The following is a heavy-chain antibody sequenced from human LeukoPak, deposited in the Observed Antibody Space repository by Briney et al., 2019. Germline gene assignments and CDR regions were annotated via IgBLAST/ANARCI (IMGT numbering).Heavy chain of an antibody. CDR3: ARGSSSWYPDDY. Sequence: ASVKVSCKASGYTFTSYDINWVRQATGQGLEWMGWMNPNSGNTGYAQKFQGRVTMTRNTSISTAYMELSSLRSEDTAVYYCARGSSSWYPDDYWGQGTLVTVSS. J-gene: IGHJ4*02. CDR2: MNPNSGNT. D-gene: IGHD6-13*01. CDR1: GYTFTSYD. V-gene: IGHV1-8*01.